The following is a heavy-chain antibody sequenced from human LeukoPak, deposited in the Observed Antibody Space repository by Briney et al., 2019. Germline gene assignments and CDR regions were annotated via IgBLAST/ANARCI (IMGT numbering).Heavy chain of an antibody. CDR3: ASDPNLYDSSGYSDY. V-gene: IGHV3-74*01. Sequence: GGSLRLSCAASGLTFSTYWMHWVRQDPGKGLVWVSRISSDASITSYADPVKGRFTISRDNSKNTLYLQMNSLRAEDTAVYYCASDPNLYDSSGYSDYWGQGTLVTVSS. J-gene: IGHJ4*02. D-gene: IGHD3-22*01. CDR2: ISSDASIT. CDR1: GLTFSTYW.